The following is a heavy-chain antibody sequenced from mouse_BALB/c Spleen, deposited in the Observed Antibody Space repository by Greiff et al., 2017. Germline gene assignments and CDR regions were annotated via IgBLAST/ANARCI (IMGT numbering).Heavy chain of an antibody. D-gene: IGHD2-4*01. J-gene: IGHJ3*01. CDR2: INPGSGGT. Sequence: VQLQQSGAELVRPGTSVKVSCKASGYAFTNYLIEWVKQRPGQGLEWIGVINPGSGGTNYNEKFKGKATLTADKSSSTAYMQLSSLTSDDSAVYFCARGDDYDWGFAYWGQGTLVTVSA. CDR3: ARGDDYDWGFAY. CDR1: GYAFTNYL. V-gene: IGHV1-54*01.